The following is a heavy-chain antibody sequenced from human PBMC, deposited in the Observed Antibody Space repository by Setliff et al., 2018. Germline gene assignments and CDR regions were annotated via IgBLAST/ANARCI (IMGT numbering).Heavy chain of an antibody. CDR1: GGTFSSYG. Sequence: SVKVSCKASGGTFSSYGISWVRQAPGQGLEWMGGTIPIFGTTDYAQKFQGRVTIITDESTSTAFMQLNSLRPEDTALYYCATDGVQNYNLDYWGQGTLVTV. CDR2: TIPIFGTT. J-gene: IGHJ4*02. V-gene: IGHV1-69*05. D-gene: IGHD1-1*01. CDR3: ATDGVQNYNLDY.